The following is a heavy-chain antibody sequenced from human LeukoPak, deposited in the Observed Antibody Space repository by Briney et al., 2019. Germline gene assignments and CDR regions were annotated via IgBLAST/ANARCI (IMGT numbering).Heavy chain of an antibody. CDR2: ISYDGSNK. V-gene: IGHV3-30-3*01. J-gene: IGHJ4*02. Sequence: GGSLRLSCAASGFTFSSYAMHWVRQAPGKGLEWVAVISYDGSNKYYADSVKGRFTISRDNSKNTLYLQMNSLKTEDTAVYYCTSSSTTGGYWGQGTLVTVSS. CDR3: TSSSTTGGY. CDR1: GFTFSSYA. D-gene: IGHD1-26*01.